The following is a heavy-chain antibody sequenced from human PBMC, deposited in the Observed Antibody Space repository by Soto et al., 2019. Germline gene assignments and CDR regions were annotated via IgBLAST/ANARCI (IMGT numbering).Heavy chain of an antibody. CDR1: GGSVSSGSCY. V-gene: IGHV4-61*01. Sequence: SETLSLTCAVYGGSVSSGSCYWSWIRQPPGKGLEWIGEMSHSGGTHFNQSLKSRVTISVDTSKNQFSLKMSFVTAADTALYYCARVERGTATTVVDAFDIWGPGTMVTVSS. J-gene: IGHJ3*02. CDR2: MSHSGGT. CDR3: ARVERGTATTVVDAFDI. D-gene: IGHD1-1*01.